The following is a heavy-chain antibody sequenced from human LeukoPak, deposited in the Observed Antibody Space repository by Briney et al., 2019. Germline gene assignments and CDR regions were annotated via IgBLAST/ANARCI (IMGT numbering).Heavy chain of an antibody. Sequence: PGGSLRLSCVASGFTFSSYWMSWVRQAPGKGLEWVANIKLDGSEKYYVDPVKGRFTISRDNAKNSLYLQMNSLRAEDTAVYYCARGPYSGYDYPPPDYWGQGTLVSVSS. J-gene: IGHJ4*02. CDR3: ARGPYSGYDYPPPDY. CDR1: GFTFSSYW. V-gene: IGHV3-7*01. CDR2: IKLDGSEK. D-gene: IGHD5-12*01.